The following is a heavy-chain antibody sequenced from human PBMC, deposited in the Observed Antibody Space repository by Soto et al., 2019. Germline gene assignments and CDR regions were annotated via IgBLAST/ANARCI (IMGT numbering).Heavy chain of an antibody. CDR2: ITSDGRST. J-gene: IGHJ6*02. D-gene: IGHD6-6*01. CDR3: ASDQAARRDYYYYGMDV. Sequence: PGRSLRLSCAASGFTFSSYWMHWVRQAPGKRLVWVSRITSDGRSTSYADSVKGRFTISRDNAKNTLYLQMNSLRAEYTAVYYCASDQAARRDYYYYGMDVWGQGTTVTVSS. CDR1: GFTFSSYW. V-gene: IGHV3-74*01.